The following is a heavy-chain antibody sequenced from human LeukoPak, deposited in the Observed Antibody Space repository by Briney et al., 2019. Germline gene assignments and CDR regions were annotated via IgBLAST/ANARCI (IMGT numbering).Heavy chain of an antibody. J-gene: IGHJ4*02. CDR3: AKSRGDYGDFLDY. CDR2: ISGSGGST. Sequence: PGGSLRLSCAASGFTFSSYAMSWVRQAPGKGLEWVSAISGSGGSTYYADSVKGRFTIPRDNSKNTLYLQMNSLRAEDTAVYYCAKSRGDYGDFLDYWGQGTLVTVSS. V-gene: IGHV3-23*01. CDR1: GFTFSSYA. D-gene: IGHD4-17*01.